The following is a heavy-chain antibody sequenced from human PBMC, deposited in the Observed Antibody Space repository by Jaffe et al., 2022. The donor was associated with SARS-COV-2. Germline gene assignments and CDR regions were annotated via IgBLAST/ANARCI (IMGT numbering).Heavy chain of an antibody. Sequence: QVQLVESGGGVVQPGRSLRLSCAASGFTFSSYGMHWVRQAPGKGLEWVAVIWYDGSNKYYADSVKGRFTISRDNSKNTLYLQMNSLRAEDTAVYYCAREMSGSYFPRLSYGMDVWGQGTTVTVSS. CDR2: IWYDGSNK. J-gene: IGHJ6*02. CDR1: GFTFSSYG. V-gene: IGHV3-33*01. D-gene: IGHD1-26*01. CDR3: AREMSGSYFPRLSYGMDV.